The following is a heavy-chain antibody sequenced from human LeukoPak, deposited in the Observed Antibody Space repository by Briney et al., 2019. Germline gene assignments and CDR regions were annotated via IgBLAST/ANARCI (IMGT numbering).Heavy chain of an antibody. CDR3: ARRWERITMIVVVNGMDV. D-gene: IGHD3-22*01. CDR2: ISSSSSTI. CDR1: GFTFSSYS. V-gene: IGHV3-48*01. Sequence: GGSLRLSCAASGFTFSSYSMNWVRQAPGKGLEWVSYISSSSSTIYYADSVKGRFTISRDNAKNSLYLQMNSLRAEDTAVYYCARRWERITMIVVVNGMDVWGQGTTVTVSS. J-gene: IGHJ6*02.